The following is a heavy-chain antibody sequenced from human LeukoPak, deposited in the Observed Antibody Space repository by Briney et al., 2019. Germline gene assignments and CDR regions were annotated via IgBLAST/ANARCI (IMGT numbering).Heavy chain of an antibody. J-gene: IGHJ4*02. Sequence: PGGSLRLSCAASGFTVSNSYMTWVRQAPGKGLEWVSFIYPAGTTSYADSVKGRFSISRDNSKSTVYLQMNSLRPEDTAVYYCARETGTWDNYFDFWGQGTLVTVSS. CDR1: GFTVSNSY. V-gene: IGHV3-53*05. D-gene: IGHD1-14*01. CDR2: IYPAGTT. CDR3: ARETGTWDNYFDF.